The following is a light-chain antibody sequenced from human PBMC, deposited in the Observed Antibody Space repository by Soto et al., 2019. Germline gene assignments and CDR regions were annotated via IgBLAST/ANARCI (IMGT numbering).Light chain of an antibody. Sequence: VMTQSPATLSVSPGARATLSCRASQSISTNLAWYQHKPGQPPSLVIYGAATRATGVPARFSGSGSETQFTLTITSLQSDDVAVYYCQPYNTWTWTFGQGTKVEIK. CDR1: QSISTN. CDR2: GAA. CDR3: QPYNTWTWT. J-gene: IGKJ1*01. V-gene: IGKV3-15*01.